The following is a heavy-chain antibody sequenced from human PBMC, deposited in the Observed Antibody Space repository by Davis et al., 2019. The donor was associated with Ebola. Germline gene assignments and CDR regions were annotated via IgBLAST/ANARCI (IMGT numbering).Heavy chain of an antibody. J-gene: IGHJ4*02. V-gene: IGHV5-51*01. D-gene: IGHD3-9*01. Sequence: GESLKISCTGFGYSSTTYWIVWVRQTPGKGMECMGIIFPGDSATRYSPSFEGQVIISVDKSITTAYLRWSSLKASDTATYYCTRRNDIFTSYQIERGFDYWGQGTLVTVSS. CDR1: GYSSTTYW. CDR3: TRRNDIFTSYQIERGFDY. CDR2: IFPGDSAT.